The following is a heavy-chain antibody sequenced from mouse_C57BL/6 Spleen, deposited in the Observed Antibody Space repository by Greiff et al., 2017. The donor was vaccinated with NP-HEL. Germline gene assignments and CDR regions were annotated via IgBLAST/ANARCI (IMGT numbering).Heavy chain of an antibody. CDR3: ARHNGTLDY. Sequence: GKLVESGGDLVKPGGSLKLSCAASGFTFSSYGMSWVRQTPDKRLEWVATISSGGSYTYYPDSVKGRFTISRDNAKNTLYLQMSSLKSEDTAMYYCARHNGTLDYWGQGTTLTVSS. CDR1: GFTFSSYG. CDR2: ISSGGSYT. V-gene: IGHV5-6*02. J-gene: IGHJ2*01. D-gene: IGHD4-1*01.